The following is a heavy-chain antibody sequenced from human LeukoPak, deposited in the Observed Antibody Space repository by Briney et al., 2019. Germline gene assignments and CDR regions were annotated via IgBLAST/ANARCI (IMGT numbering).Heavy chain of an antibody. CDR3: ARAPSEIGGYYPEYFRH. Sequence: GGSLRLSCAASGFTFSTYWMHWVRQAPGKGLVWVSRIKSDGGTNYADSVKGRFTISRDNAKKTVSLQMNSLRPEDTGVYYCARAPSEIGGYYPEYFRHWGQGTPVTVSS. CDR2: IKSDGGT. J-gene: IGHJ1*01. CDR1: GFTFSTYW. D-gene: IGHD3-22*01. V-gene: IGHV3-74*01.